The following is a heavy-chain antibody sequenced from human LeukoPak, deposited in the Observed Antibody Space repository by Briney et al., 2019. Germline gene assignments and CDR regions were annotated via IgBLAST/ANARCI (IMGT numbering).Heavy chain of an antibody. J-gene: IGHJ6*03. D-gene: IGHD5-12*01. V-gene: IGHV1-2*02. CDR2: INPNSGGT. Sequence: GASVKVSCKASGYTFTGYYMHWVRQAPRQGLEWMGWINPNSGGTNYAQKFQGRVTMTGDTSISTAYMELSSLRSDDTAVYYCARLYSGYGNYYYMDVWGKGTTVTASS. CDR1: GYTFTGYY. CDR3: ARLYSGYGNYYYMDV.